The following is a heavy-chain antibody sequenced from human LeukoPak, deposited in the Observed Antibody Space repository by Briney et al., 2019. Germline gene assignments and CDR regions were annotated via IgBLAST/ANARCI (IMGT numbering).Heavy chain of an antibody. V-gene: IGHV4-4*07. CDR2: IFTSGTT. D-gene: IGHD2-2*01. J-gene: IGHJ5*02. CDR1: GGSISGDH. CDR3: ARDQGRRGVPASSISAGIFNWFDP. Sequence: PSETLSLTCIVSGGSISGDHWSWIRQPAGEGLEWIGRIFTSGTTNYNPSLKSRVTMSVDTSKNQISLKLSSVTAADTAIYYCARDQGRRGVPASSISAGIFNWFDPWGQGTLVTVSS.